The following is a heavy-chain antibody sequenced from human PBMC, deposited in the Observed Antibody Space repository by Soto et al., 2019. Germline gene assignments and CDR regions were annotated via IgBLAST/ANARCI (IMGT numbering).Heavy chain of an antibody. D-gene: IGHD2-2*01. CDR2: IKQDGSEK. J-gene: IGHJ4*02. CDR1: GFTFSSYW. CDR3: ARARRDIVVVPAAILFDY. Sequence: EVQLVESGGGLVQPGGSLRLSCAASGFTFSSYWMSWVRQAPGKGLAWVANIKQDGSEKYYVDSVKGRFTISRDNAKNSLYLQMNSLRAEDTAVYYCARARRDIVVVPAAILFDYWVQGTLVIVSS. V-gene: IGHV3-7*05.